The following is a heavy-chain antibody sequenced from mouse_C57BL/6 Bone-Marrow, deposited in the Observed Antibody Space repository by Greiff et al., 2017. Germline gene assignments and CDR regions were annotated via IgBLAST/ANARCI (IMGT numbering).Heavy chain of an antibody. CDR3: TASRYGSSFWYFDV. V-gene: IGHV14-1*01. D-gene: IGHD1-1*01. J-gene: IGHJ1*03. CDR1: GFNIKDYY. CDR2: IDPEDGDT. Sequence: EVQLQQSGAELVRPGASVKLSCTASGFNIKDYYMHWVKQRPEQGLEWIGRIDPEDGDTEYAPKFQGKATMTADTSSNTAYLQLSSLTSEDTAVYYCTASRYGSSFWYFDVWGTGTTVTVAS.